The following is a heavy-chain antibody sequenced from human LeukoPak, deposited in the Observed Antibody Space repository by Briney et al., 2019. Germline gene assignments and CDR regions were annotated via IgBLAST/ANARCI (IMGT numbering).Heavy chain of an antibody. J-gene: IGHJ4*02. CDR3: ARGVRWIWFGEFQYYFDY. D-gene: IGHD3-10*01. Sequence: SETLSLTCTVSGGSISSSSYYWGWIRQPPGKGLEWIGSIYYSGSTYYNPSLKSRVTISVDTSKNQFSLKLSSVTAADTAVYYCARGVRWIWFGEFQYYFDYWGQGTLVTVSS. V-gene: IGHV4-39*07. CDR2: IYYSGST. CDR1: GGSISSSSYY.